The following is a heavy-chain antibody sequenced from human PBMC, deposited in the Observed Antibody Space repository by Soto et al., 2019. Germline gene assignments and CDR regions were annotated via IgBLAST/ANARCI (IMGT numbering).Heavy chain of an antibody. CDR2: INYSGGT. CDR1: GGSFSGYY. Sequence: TSETLSLTCAVYGGSFSGYYCHWIRQPPGKGLEWIGEINYSGGTNYNPSLRSRVTISVDTSKNQFSLKVNSVTAADTAVYYCAGGFAKTIDYWGQGTLVTVSS. CDR3: AGGFAKTIDY. J-gene: IGHJ4*02. V-gene: IGHV4-34*01.